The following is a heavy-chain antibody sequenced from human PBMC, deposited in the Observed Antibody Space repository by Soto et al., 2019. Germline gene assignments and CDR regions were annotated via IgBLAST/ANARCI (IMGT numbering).Heavy chain of an antibody. J-gene: IGHJ4*02. V-gene: IGHV1-18*01. Sequence: ASVKVSCKASGYTFTSYGISWVRQAPGQGLEWMGWISAYNGNTNYAQKLQGRVTMTTDTSTSTAYMELRSLRSDDTAVYYCARVSNYDYVWGSYRYIDYWGQGTLVSVSS. D-gene: IGHD3-16*02. CDR1: GYTFTSYG. CDR3: ARVSNYDYVWGSYRYIDY. CDR2: ISAYNGNT.